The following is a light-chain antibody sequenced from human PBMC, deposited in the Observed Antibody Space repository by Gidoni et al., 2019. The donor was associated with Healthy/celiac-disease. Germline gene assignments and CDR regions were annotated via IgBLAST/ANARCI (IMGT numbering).Light chain of an antibody. CDR3: QQYGSSPRGVT. J-gene: IGKJ3*01. V-gene: IGKV3-20*01. CDR1: QSVSSSY. Sequence: PGERATLSCRASQSVSSSYLAWYQQKPGQAPRLLIYGASSRATGIPDRFSGSGSGTDFTLTISRLEPEDFAVYYCQQYGSSPRGVTFGPGTKVDIK. CDR2: GAS.